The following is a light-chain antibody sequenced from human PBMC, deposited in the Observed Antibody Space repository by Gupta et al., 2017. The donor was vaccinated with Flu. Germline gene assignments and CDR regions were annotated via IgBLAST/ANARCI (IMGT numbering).Light chain of an antibody. Sequence: QSALTQPASVSGSPGQSLTISCTGTSSDVGGYNYVSWYQQHPGKAPKLMIYEVSNRPSGVANRFSGSESGNTASLTISGLQAEDEADYYCSSYTSSSTRVFGGGTKLTVL. CDR1: SSDVGGYNY. CDR3: SSYTSSSTRV. V-gene: IGLV2-14*01. CDR2: EVS. J-gene: IGLJ2*01.